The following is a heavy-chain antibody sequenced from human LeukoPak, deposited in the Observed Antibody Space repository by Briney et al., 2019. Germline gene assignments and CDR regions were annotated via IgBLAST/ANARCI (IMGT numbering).Heavy chain of an antibody. CDR3: ATSSSSNSDYYYYYGMDV. D-gene: IGHD6-6*01. CDR1: GGSISSYY. CDR2: IYTSGST. J-gene: IGHJ6*02. Sequence: SETLSLTCTVSGGSISSYYWSWIRQLAGKGLEWIGRIYTSGSTNYNPSLKSRVTMSVDTSKNQFSLKLSSVTAADTAVYYCATSSSSNSDYYYYYGMDVWGQGTTVTVSS. V-gene: IGHV4-4*07.